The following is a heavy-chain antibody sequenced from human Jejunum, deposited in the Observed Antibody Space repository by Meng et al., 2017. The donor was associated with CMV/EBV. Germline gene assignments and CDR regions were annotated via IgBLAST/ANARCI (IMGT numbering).Heavy chain of an antibody. Sequence: GYKVTSNWIAWVRQMPGKGLEWMGNIYPADSDIIYSPSFQGQVTISADKSILTAYVQWSSLKASDTAMYYCATWVTGSSSRFDNWGQGTLVTVSS. J-gene: IGHJ4*02. CDR3: ATWVTGSSSRFDN. CDR1: GYKVTSNW. CDR2: IYPADSDI. D-gene: IGHD2-2*01. V-gene: IGHV5-51*01.